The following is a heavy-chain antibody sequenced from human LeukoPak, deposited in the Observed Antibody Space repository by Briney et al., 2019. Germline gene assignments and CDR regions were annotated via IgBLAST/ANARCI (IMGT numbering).Heavy chain of an antibody. J-gene: IGHJ4*02. CDR3: AGGLNYGDYERFDY. V-gene: IGHV3-33*01. D-gene: IGHD4-17*01. CDR2: IWYDGSNK. Sequence: GRSLRLSCAASGFTFSSYGMHWVRQAPGKGLEWVAVIWYDGSNKYYADSVKGRFTISRDNSKNTLYLQMNSLRAEDTAVYYCAGGLNYGDYERFDYWGQGTLVTVSS. CDR1: GFTFSSYG.